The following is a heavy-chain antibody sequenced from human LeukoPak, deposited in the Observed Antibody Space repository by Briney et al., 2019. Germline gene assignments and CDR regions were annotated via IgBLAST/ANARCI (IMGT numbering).Heavy chain of an antibody. Sequence: SVKVSCKASGGTFSSYAISWVRQAPGQGLEWMGGIIPIFGTANYAQKFQGRVTITADKSTSTAYMELSSLRSEDTAVYYCARGLYCSGGSCYPEDYWGQGTLVTVSS. D-gene: IGHD2-15*01. V-gene: IGHV1-69*06. CDR1: GGTFSSYA. CDR2: IIPIFGTA. J-gene: IGHJ4*02. CDR3: ARGLYCSGGSCYPEDY.